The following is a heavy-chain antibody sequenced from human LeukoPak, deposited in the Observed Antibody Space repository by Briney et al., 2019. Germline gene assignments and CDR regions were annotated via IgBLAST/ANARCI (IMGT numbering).Heavy chain of an antibody. CDR3: ARELRGSYCDFDY. CDR1: GFNFGDYA. Sequence: PGGSLRLSCTASGFNFGDYAMSWVRQAPGKGLEWVGFIRTKAYRGTTEYAASGKGSFSISRDDSKSIVYLQMISLKTEDTAVYYCARELRGSYCDFDYWGQGTLVAASS. D-gene: IGHD1-26*01. CDR2: IRTKAYRGTT. J-gene: IGHJ4*02. V-gene: IGHV3-49*04.